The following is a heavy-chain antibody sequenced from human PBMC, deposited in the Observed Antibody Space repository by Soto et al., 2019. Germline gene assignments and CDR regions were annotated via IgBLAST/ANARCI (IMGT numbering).Heavy chain of an antibody. CDR3: ASSYYDFWSGYPLDV. D-gene: IGHD3-3*01. J-gene: IGHJ6*02. CDR2: INSDGSST. V-gene: IGHV3-74*01. CDR1: GFTFSSYW. Sequence: GGSLRLSCAASGFTFSSYWMHWVRQAPGKGLVWVSRINSDGSSTSYADSVKGRFTISRDSAKNTLYLQMNSLRAEDTAVYYCASSYYDFWSGYPLDVWGQGTTVTVSS.